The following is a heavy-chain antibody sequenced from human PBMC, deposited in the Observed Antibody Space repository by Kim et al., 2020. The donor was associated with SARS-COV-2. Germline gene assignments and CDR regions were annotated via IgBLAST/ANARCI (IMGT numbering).Heavy chain of an antibody. CDR3: ARGGGLGGGMDV. CDR1: GGSISSRSYY. CDR2: IYYSGST. J-gene: IGHJ6*02. D-gene: IGHD3-16*01. V-gene: IGHV4-39*01. Sequence: SETLSLTCTVSGGSISSRSYYWGWIRQPPGQGLEWIGSIYYSGSTYYNPSVKSRLTISVDTSKNQFSLKLSSVTAADTAVYYCARGGGLGGGMDVWGQGTTVIVSS.